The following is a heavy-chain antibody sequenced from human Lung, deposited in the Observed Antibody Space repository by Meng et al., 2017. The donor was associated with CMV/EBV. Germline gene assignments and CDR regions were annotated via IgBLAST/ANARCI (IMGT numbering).Heavy chain of an antibody. CDR2: IWHSGGA. J-gene: IGHJ6*02. CDR3: GRDESRGIDV. Sequence: SETXSLTCSVSGDSITNHHWAWIRQPPGKGLEWVGYIWHSGGATYNPSLKGRVTISLDKSRTQFSLKVNSVTAADTAVYYCGRDESRGIDVWGQGTAVTVSS. CDR1: GDSITNHH. V-gene: IGHV4-59*11.